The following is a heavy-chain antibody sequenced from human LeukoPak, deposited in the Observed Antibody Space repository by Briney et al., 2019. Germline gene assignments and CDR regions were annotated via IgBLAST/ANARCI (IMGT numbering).Heavy chain of an antibody. J-gene: IGHJ4*02. D-gene: IGHD1-26*01. V-gene: IGHV3-11*01. CDR3: AKDYRIVGTLDYFGY. Sequence: GGSLRLSCAASGFTFSDYYMSWIRQAPGKGLEWVSYISSSGSTIYYADSVKGRFTISRDNAKNSLYLQMNSLRAEDTAVYYCAKDYRIVGTLDYFGYWGQGTLVTVSS. CDR1: GFTFSDYY. CDR2: ISSSGSTI.